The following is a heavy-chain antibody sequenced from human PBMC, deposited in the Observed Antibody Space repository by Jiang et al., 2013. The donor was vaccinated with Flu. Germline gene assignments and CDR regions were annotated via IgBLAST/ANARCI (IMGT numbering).Heavy chain of an antibody. CDR1: GGSISSSNYY. Sequence: PGLVKPSETLSLTCTVSGGSISSSNYYWGWIRQPPGKGLEWIGNIYYSGNTYYNPSLKSRLTISVDTSKNQFSLKLSSVTAADTAVYYCARSSYSSGWYGVDWNYFDYWGQGTLVTVSS. V-gene: IGHV4-39*01. CDR3: ARSSYSSGWYGVDWNYFDY. CDR2: IYYSGNT. D-gene: IGHD6-19*01. J-gene: IGHJ4*02.